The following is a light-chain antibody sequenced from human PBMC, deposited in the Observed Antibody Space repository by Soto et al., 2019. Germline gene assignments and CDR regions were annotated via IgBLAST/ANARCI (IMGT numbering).Light chain of an antibody. CDR1: QSVSSY. Sequence: EIGLTQSPATLSVSPGERATLSCRASQSVSSYLAWYQQIPGQAPRLLIYGASTRATGIPARFSGSGSGTEFTLTISSLQSEDFAVYYCQQYGNSPGFTFGPGTKVDIK. CDR3: QQYGNSPGFT. J-gene: IGKJ3*01. V-gene: IGKV3-15*01. CDR2: GAS.